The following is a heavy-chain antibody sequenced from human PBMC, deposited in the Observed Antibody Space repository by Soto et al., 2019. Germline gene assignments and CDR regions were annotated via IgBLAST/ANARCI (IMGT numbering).Heavy chain of an antibody. CDR3: ARNSSGRYNWFDP. Sequence: QVQLVQSGAEVKKPGASVKVSCKASGYTFTSYGITWVRQAPGQGLEWMGWISPYNGNTKYAQKLQGRVXXTXDXXTSTAYMELRSLTSDDTAMYYCARNSSGRYNWFDPWGQGTLVTVSS. J-gene: IGHJ5*02. V-gene: IGHV1-18*01. D-gene: IGHD6-19*01. CDR2: ISPYNGNT. CDR1: GYTFTSYG.